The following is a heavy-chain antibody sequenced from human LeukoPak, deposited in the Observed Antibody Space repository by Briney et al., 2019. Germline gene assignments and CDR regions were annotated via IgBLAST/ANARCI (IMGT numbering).Heavy chain of an antibody. D-gene: IGHD6-13*01. CDR3: ARLGSSWSSDY. V-gene: IGHV3-33*01. CDR2: IWYDGRKQ. CDR1: GFTFSSYG. Sequence: GTSLRLSCAASGFTFSSYGMHWVRQAPDKGLEWVALIWYDGRKQFYADSVKGRFTISRDDSSNTLFLQMNGLRAEDTAVYYCARLGSSWSSDYWGQGTLVTVSS. J-gene: IGHJ4*02.